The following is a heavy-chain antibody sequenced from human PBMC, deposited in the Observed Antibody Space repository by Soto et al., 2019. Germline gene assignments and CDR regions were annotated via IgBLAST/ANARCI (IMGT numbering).Heavy chain of an antibody. D-gene: IGHD4-17*01. V-gene: IGHV3-21*06. CDR2: VSGSSSYI. Sequence: LRLSCEGSGFNFRNFNMIWVRQAPGKGLEWVSSVSGSSSYIYYADSVKGRFTVSRDNANNLVFLQMNGLRPEDTAMYYCARDLRGHYGPWGQGTMVTVSS. CDR1: GFNFRNFN. CDR3: ARDLRGHYGP. J-gene: IGHJ3*01.